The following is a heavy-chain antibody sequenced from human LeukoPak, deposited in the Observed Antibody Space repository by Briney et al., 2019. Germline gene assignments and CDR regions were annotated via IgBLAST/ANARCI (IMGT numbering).Heavy chain of an antibody. CDR2: IYYSGST. CDR3: ARGGDYDILTGYYIRAFDY. V-gene: IGHV4-39*07. Sequence: SETLSLTCTVSGGSISSSSYSWGWIRQPPGKGLEWIGSIYYSGSTYYNPSLKSRVTISVDTSKNQFSLKLSSVTAADTAVYYCARGGDYDILTGYYIRAFDYWGQGTLVTVSS. J-gene: IGHJ4*02. D-gene: IGHD3-9*01. CDR1: GGSISSSSYS.